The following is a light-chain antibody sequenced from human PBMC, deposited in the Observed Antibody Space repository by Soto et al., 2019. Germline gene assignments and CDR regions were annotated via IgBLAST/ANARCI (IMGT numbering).Light chain of an antibody. CDR2: GAS. CDR3: QQYGNSPST. Sequence: DIVFTHSPGTLSXSXXXXSXXXFMSSQSVTNSYLAWYQQKPGQAPRLLIYGASDRASGIPDRFSGSGSGTDFTLTISRLEPEDFAVYYCQQYGNSPSTFGQGTKVDIK. CDR1: QSVTNSY. J-gene: IGKJ1*01. V-gene: IGKV3-20*01.